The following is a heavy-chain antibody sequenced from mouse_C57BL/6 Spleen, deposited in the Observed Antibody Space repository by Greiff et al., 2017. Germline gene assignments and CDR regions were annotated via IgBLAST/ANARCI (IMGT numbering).Heavy chain of an antibody. V-gene: IGHV1-82*01. CDR2: IYPGDGDT. CDR3: ARGRPYAMDY. Sequence: QVQLQQSGPELVKPGASVKISCKASGYAFSSSWMNWVKQRPGKGLEWIGRIYPGDGDTNYNGKFKGKATLTADKSSSTAYMQLSSLTSEDSAVYFGARGRPYAMDYWGQGTSVTVSS. CDR1: GYAFSSSW. J-gene: IGHJ4*01.